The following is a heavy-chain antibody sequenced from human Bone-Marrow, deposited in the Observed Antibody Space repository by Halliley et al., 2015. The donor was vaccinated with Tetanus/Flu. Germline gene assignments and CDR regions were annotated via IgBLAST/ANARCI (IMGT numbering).Heavy chain of an antibody. V-gene: IGHV3-21*01. J-gene: IGHJ4*02. Sequence: SLRLSCAASAFTLSSYGMHWVRQAPGKGLEWVSCISGGSSYIYYADSVKGRFTISRDNAKNSLYLQMNSLRAEDTAAYYCARDLSYSFDSSGQSPAYFDHWGQGALVTVSS. CDR1: AFTLSSYG. CDR2: ISGGSSYI. D-gene: IGHD3-22*01. CDR3: ARDLSYSFDSSGQSPAYFDH.